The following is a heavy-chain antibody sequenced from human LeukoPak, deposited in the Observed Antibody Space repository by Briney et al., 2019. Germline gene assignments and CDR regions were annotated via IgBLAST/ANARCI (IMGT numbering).Heavy chain of an antibody. J-gene: IGHJ4*02. CDR2: TSFDGTNK. CDR1: GFTFSSYG. CDR3: ARSGRGVVVGPGIKLAADY. D-gene: IGHD2-2*01. Sequence: GGSLRLSCAASGFTFSSYGMHWVRQAPGKGLEWVAVTSFDGTNKYYADSVKGRFTISRDNSKNTLYLQMNSLRAEDTAVYYCARSGRGVVVGPGIKLAADYWGQGTLVTVSS. V-gene: IGHV3-30*03.